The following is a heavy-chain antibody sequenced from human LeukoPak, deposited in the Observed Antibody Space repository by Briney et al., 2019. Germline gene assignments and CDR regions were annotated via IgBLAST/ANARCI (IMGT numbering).Heavy chain of an antibody. CDR1: GYSISSGYY. J-gene: IGHJ4*02. D-gene: IGHD6-19*01. Sequence: SETLSLTCTVSGYSISSGYYWGWIRQPPGKGLEWIASIYHSGSTYHNPSLKSRVTISVDTSKNQFSLKLSSVTAADTAVYHCARSHQWLDYFDYWGQGTLVTVSS. CDR2: IYHSGST. V-gene: IGHV4-38-2*02. CDR3: ARSHQWLDYFDY.